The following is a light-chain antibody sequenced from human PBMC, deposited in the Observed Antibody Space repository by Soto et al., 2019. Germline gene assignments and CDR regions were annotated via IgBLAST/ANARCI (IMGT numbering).Light chain of an antibody. CDR3: QSYDSSLSGWL. V-gene: IGLV1-40*01. CDR1: SSNIGAGFD. J-gene: IGLJ2*01. CDR2: DNT. Sequence: QPVLTQPPAVSGAPGQRVTISCTGSSSNIGAGFDVHWYQHLPGTAPKPLIYDNTNRPSGVPDRFSGSKSGTSASLAITGLQAEDEADYYCQSYDSSLSGWLFGRGTKLTVL.